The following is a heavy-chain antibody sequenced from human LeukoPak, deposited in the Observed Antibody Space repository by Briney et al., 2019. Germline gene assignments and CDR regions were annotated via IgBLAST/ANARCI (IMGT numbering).Heavy chain of an antibody. J-gene: IGHJ4*02. D-gene: IGHD3-16*01. CDR1: GGSISSSSYY. CDR2: IYYSGST. CDR3: ARIRVGYFDY. Sequence: SETLSLTCTVSGGSISSSSYYWGWIRQPPGKGLEWIGSIYYSGSTYYNPSLKSRVTISVDTSKNQFSLKLSSVTAADTAVYYCARIRVGYFDYWGEGTLGTVSS. V-gene: IGHV4-39*01.